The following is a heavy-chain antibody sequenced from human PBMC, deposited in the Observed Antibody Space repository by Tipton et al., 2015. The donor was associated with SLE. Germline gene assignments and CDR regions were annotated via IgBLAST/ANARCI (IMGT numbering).Heavy chain of an antibody. CDR1: GGSIRSSNYY. Sequence: TLSLTCTVSGGSIRSSNYYWGWIRQPPGKRLEWIGTIHYSGSTFYNPSLKSRVTMSVDTAKKQFSLKLTSVTAADTAVYYCARGMLTWRGAIVGVDVWGQGTRVNVSS. J-gene: IGHJ6*02. CDR2: IHYSGST. D-gene: IGHD2-8*01. V-gene: IGHV4-39*07. CDR3: ARGMLTWRGAIVGVDV.